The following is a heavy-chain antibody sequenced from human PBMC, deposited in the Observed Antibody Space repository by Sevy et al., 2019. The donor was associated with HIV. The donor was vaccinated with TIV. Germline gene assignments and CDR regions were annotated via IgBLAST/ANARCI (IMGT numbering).Heavy chain of an antibody. CDR2: IYPSDSDT. D-gene: IGHD4-17*01. V-gene: IGHV5-51*01. J-gene: IGHJ6*02. CDR3: ARQKRYGDYRYYYAMDV. Sequence: KRGESLKISCKGSGYSFATYWIGWVRKMPGKGLEWMGIIYPSDSDTKYSPSFQGQVTISVEESISTAYLQWTSLKASDTCMYYCARQKRYGDYRYYYAMDVWGQGTTVTVSS. CDR1: GYSFATYW.